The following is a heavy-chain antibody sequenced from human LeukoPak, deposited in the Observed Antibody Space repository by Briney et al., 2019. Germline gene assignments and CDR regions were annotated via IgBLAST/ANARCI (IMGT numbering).Heavy chain of an antibody. CDR1: GYSISSGYY. CDR3: ARLVNYYDSSGYSYYFDY. CDR2: IYHSGST. J-gene: IGHJ4*02. Sequence: KSSETLSLTCTVSGYSISSGYYWGWIRQPPGKGLEWIGSIYHSGSTYYNPSLKGRVTISVDTSKNQFSLKLSSVTAADTAVYYCARLVNYYDSSGYSYYFDYWGQGTLVTVSS. V-gene: IGHV4-38-2*02. D-gene: IGHD3-22*01.